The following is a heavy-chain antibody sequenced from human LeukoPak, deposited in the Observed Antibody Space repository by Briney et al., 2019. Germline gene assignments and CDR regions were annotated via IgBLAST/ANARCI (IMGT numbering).Heavy chain of an antibody. CDR1: GFTFDDYA. V-gene: IGHV3-23*01. CDR3: AKEGAVTTVGGWFDP. Sequence: PGRSLRLSCAASGFTFDDYAMHWVRQAPGKGLEWVSAISGSGGSTYYADSVKGRFTISRDNSKNTLYLQMNSLRAEDTAVYYCAKEGAVTTVGGWFDPWGQGTLVTVSS. CDR2: ISGSGGST. D-gene: IGHD4-17*01. J-gene: IGHJ5*02.